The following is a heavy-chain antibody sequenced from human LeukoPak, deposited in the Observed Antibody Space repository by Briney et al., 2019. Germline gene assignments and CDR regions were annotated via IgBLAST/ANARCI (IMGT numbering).Heavy chain of an antibody. D-gene: IGHD2/OR15-2a*01. J-gene: IGHJ4*02. V-gene: IGHV3-74*01. Sequence: PGGSLRLSCAASGLSLTGYWMHWVRHAPGKGLVWISRINIDASVTTYADSVKGRFTISRDNAKKTAYLQMNSLRAEDTAVYYCARVPVDGYSTSFDYWGQGSLVTVSS. CDR3: ARVPVDGYSTSFDY. CDR1: GLSLTGYW. CDR2: INIDASVT.